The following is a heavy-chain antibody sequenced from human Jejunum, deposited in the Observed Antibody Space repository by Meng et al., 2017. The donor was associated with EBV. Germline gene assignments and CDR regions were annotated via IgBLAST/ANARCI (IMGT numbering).Heavy chain of an antibody. J-gene: IGHJ4*02. CDR2: MNSNSGST. CDR3: ARATLSGYHDRFFDY. V-gene: IGHV1-2*06. D-gene: IGHD3-9*01. Sequence: VQAVQVGAEVKKPGASVKGSCKASGYIFTDYYTHWVRQAPGQGLEWVGRMNSNSGSTNYAQKFQGRVTMTRDTSISTAYMDLSGLRSDDTAVYYCARATLSGYHDRFFDYWGQGTLVTVSS. CDR1: GYIFTDYY.